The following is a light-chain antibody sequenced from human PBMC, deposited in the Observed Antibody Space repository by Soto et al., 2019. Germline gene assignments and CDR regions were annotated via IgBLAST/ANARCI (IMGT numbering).Light chain of an antibody. CDR2: ANS. CDR1: SSNIGAGYD. CDR3: QSYDSSLSGSV. J-gene: IGLJ7*01. V-gene: IGLV1-40*01. Sequence: QPVLTQPPSVSGATGQRVTISCTGSSSNIGAGYDVHWYQQLPGTAPKLLIHANSNRPSGVPDRFSGSKSGTAASLAITGLQAEDEAHYYCQSYDSSLSGSVFGGGTQLTVL.